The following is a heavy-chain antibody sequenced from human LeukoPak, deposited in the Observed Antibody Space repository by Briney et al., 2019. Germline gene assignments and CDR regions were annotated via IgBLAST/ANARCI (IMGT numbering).Heavy chain of an antibody. CDR1: GGSISSSNW. CDR3: ATYPLYCSGGSCYPLGFDY. D-gene: IGHD2-15*01. CDR2: IYHSGST. J-gene: IGHJ4*02. Sequence: SETLSLTCAVSGGSISSSNWWSWVRQPPGKGLEWIGEIYHSGSTNYNPSLKSRVTISVDKSKNQFSLKLSSVTAADTAVYYCATYPLYCSGGSCYPLGFDYWGQGTLVTVSS. V-gene: IGHV4-4*02.